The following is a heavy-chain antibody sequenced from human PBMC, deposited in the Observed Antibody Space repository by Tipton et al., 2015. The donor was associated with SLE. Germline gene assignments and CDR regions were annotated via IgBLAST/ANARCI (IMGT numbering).Heavy chain of an antibody. CDR1: GGSFSGYY. CDR3: ASHSGYEGY. CDR2: INHSGST. D-gene: IGHD5-12*01. J-gene: IGHJ4*02. Sequence: LRLSCAVYGGSFSGYYWSWIRQPPGKGLEWIGEINHSGSTNYNPSLKSRVTISVDTSKNQFSLKLSSVTAADTAVYYCASHSGYEGYWGQGTLVTVSS. V-gene: IGHV4-34*01.